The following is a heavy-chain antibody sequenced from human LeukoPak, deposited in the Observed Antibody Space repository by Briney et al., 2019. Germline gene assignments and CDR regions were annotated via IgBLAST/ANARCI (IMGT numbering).Heavy chain of an antibody. Sequence: GESLKISCKGSGFSFTNCWIAWVRQMPGKGLEWMGIIYPGDSDTRYSPSFQGQVTISADKSISTAYLQWSSLKASDTAMYYCARLAGVDYYYYMDVWGKGTTVTISS. CDR2: IYPGDSDT. J-gene: IGHJ6*03. CDR1: GFSFTNCW. V-gene: IGHV5-51*01. D-gene: IGHD5-12*01. CDR3: ARLAGVDYYYYMDV.